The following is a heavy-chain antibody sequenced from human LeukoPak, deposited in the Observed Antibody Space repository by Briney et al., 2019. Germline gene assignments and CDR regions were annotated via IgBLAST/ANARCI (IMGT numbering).Heavy chain of an antibody. CDR3: ASNPGFLGYCSSSSCYFDY. Sequence: VASAKVSCKASGGTFSSYAISWVRQAPGQGLEWMGGIIPIFGTAKYAQKFQGRVTITADESTSTAYMELSSLRSEDTAVYYCASNPGFLGYCSSSSCYFDYWGQGTLVTVPS. CDR2: IIPIFGTA. V-gene: IGHV1-69*13. CDR1: GGTFSSYA. D-gene: IGHD2-2*01. J-gene: IGHJ4*02.